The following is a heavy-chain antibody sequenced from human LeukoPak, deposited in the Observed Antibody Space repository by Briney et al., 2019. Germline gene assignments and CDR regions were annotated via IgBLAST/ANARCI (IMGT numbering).Heavy chain of an antibody. Sequence: GGSLRLSCAASGFTFSTYAMSWVRQAPGKGLEWVSAINNSGGSTYYADSVKGRFTISKDNSKNTLYLQMNSLRAEDTAVYYCARDLYVDIVAPSGMDVWGQGTTVTVSS. V-gene: IGHV3-23*01. CDR3: ARDLYVDIVAPSGMDV. D-gene: IGHD5-12*01. J-gene: IGHJ6*02. CDR1: GFTFSTYA. CDR2: INNSGGST.